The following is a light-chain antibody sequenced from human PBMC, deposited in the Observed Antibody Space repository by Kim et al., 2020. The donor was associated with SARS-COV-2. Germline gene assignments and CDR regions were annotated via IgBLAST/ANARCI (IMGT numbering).Light chain of an antibody. CDR3: QQRSNWPLT. V-gene: IGKV3-11*01. J-gene: IGKJ3*01. CDR2: DAS. Sequence: LPPGETAPPSRAARRVVSSYLAWYQQKPGQAPRLLIYDASNRATGIPARFSGSGSGTDFTLTISSLEPEDFAVYYCQQRSNWPLTFGPGTKVDIK. CDR1: RVVSSY.